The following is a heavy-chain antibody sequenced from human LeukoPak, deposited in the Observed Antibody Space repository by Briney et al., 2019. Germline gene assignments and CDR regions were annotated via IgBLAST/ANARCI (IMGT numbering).Heavy chain of an antibody. CDR1: GYTFTSYA. CDR2: INGGNGNT. CDR3: ARGPPRLNWFDS. Sequence: GASVKVSCKASGYTFTSYAMHWVRQAPGQRLEWMGWINGGNGNTKYSQKLQGRVTITRDTSASTAYMELRSLRSEDTAVFYCARGPPRLNWFDSWGQGTLVTVSS. D-gene: IGHD6-25*01. J-gene: IGHJ5*01. V-gene: IGHV1-3*01.